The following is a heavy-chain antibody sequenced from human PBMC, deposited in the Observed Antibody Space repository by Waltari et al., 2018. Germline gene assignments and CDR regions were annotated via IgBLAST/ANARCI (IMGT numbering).Heavy chain of an antibody. D-gene: IGHD6-19*01. J-gene: IGHJ4*02. V-gene: IGHV4-61*02. CDR2: LYTSGST. CDR3: AGPGYSSGWYVPGN. CDR1: GGPISSGSYY. Sequence: QVQLQESGPGLVKPSQTLSLTCTVPGGPISSGSYYWSWIRQPAGKGLEWIGRLYTSGSTNYTPSLKKRVTISVDTSKNQFSLKLSSVTAADTAVYYCAGPGYSSGWYVPGNWGQGTLVTVSS.